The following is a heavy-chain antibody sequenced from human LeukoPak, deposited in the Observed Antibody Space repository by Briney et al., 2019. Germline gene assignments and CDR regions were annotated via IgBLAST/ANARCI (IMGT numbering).Heavy chain of an antibody. CDR3: ARGVVAATFYCYMDV. V-gene: IGHV1-2*02. CDR1: GYTFTSYD. J-gene: IGHJ6*03. Sequence: ASVKVSCKASGYTFTSYDINWVRQATGQGLEWMGWINPNSGGANYAQKFQGRVTMTRDTSISTAYMELSSLTSDDTAVYYCARGVVAATFYCYMDVWGKGTTVTVSS. D-gene: IGHD2-15*01. CDR2: INPNSGGA.